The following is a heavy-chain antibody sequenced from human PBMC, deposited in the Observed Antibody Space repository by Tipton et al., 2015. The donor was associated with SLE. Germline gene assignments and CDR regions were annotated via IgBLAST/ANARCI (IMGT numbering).Heavy chain of an antibody. J-gene: IGHJ4*02. V-gene: IGHV4-34*01. CDR2: VNHGRST. D-gene: IGHD1/OR15-1a*01. CDR1: GESFSGSS. CDR3: SRGGRSADRRWNS. Sequence: TLSLTCAVYGESFSGSSWSWIRQPPGKGLEWIGQVNHGRSTLYKPSLESRVDMSLDTSKNQFSLKMTSVTAADTAVYFCSRGGRSADRRWNSWGQGTLVTVSS.